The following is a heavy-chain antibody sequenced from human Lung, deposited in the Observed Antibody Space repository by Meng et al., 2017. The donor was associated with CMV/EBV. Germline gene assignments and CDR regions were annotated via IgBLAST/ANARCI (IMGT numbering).Heavy chain of an antibody. CDR1: GFSFSTYW. CDR3: AKDQSSWYGTGDDNWFDP. J-gene: IGHJ5*02. V-gene: IGHV3-23*01. CDR2: ISGSGGST. Sequence: SCAASGFSFSTYWMQWVRQAPGKGLEWVSAISGSGGSTYYADSVKGRFTISRDNSKNTLYLQMNSLRAEDTAVYYCAKDQSSWYGTGDDNWFDPWXQGTLVTVSS. D-gene: IGHD6-13*01.